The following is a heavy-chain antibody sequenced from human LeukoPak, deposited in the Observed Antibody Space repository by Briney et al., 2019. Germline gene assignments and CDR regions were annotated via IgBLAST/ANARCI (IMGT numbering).Heavy chain of an antibody. D-gene: IGHD3-10*01. CDR2: IYYCGST. J-gene: IGHJ6*03. Sequence: SETLSLTCTLSGGSISSYYWSWIRQPPGKGLEWIGYIYYCGSTNYNTSLKRRVTISVDTSKNQFSLKLSSVTAADTAVYYCARGVYYGSGSYYRARWYYMDVWGKGTTVTVSS. CDR3: ARGVYYGSGSYYRARWYYMDV. CDR1: GGSISSYY. V-gene: IGHV4-59*01.